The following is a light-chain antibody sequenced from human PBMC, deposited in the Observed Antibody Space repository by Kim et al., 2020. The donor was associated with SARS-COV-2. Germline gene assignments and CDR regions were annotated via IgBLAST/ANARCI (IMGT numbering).Light chain of an antibody. CDR1: SGHSSYI. V-gene: IGLV4-60*03. Sequence: QLVLTQSSSASASLGSSVKLTCTLSSGHSSYIIAWHQQQPGKAPRYLMKLEGSGTYNKGSGVPDRFSGSSSGADRYLTISNLQSEDEADYYCETWNSNTRGFGGGTKVTVL. J-gene: IGLJ2*01. CDR3: ETWNSNTRG. CDR2: LEGSGTY.